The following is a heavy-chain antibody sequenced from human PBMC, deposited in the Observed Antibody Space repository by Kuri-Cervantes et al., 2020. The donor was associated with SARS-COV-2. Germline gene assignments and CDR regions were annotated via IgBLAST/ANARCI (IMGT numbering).Heavy chain of an antibody. CDR1: GGTFSSYA. J-gene: IGHJ4*02. D-gene: IGHD6-6*01. Sequence: SVKVSCKASGGTFSSYAISWVRQAPGQGLEWMGGIIPIFGTANYAQKFQGRATITADESTSTAYMELSSLRSEDTAVYYCARDCKDSSSSSTFDYWGQGTLVTVSS. CDR3: ARDCKDSSSSSTFDY. CDR2: IIPIFGTA. V-gene: IGHV1-69*13.